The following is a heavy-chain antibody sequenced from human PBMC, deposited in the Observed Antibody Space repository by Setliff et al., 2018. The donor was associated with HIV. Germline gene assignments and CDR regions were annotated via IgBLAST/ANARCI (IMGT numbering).Heavy chain of an antibody. J-gene: IGHJ6*03. CDR1: GYTFTSYA. CDR2: SNAGNGNT. V-gene: IGHV1-3*02. D-gene: IGHD3-10*01. CDR3: ARDGSGSSYYYYYMDV. Sequence: ASVEVSCKASGYTFTSYAMHWVRQAPGQRLEWMGWSNAGNGNTKYSQEFQGRVTITRDTSASTAYMELSSLRSEDMAVYYCARDGSGSSYYYYYMDVWGKGTTVTVS.